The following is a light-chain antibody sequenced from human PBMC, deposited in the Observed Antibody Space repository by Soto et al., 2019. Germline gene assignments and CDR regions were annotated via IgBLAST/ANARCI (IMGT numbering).Light chain of an antibody. CDR1: QSISSS. J-gene: IGKJ3*01. Sequence: EIVLTQSPATLSLSPGETATLSCRASQSISSSLAWYQQKPGQAPRLLIYEAFKRATGIPARFSGSGSGADFTLTNSSLEPEDFAVYYCQQRSNWPQFTFGPGTKVDIK. CDR3: QQRSNWPQFT. CDR2: EAF. V-gene: IGKV3-11*01.